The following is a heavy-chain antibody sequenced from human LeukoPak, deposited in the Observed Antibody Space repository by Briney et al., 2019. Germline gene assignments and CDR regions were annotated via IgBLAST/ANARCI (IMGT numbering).Heavy chain of an antibody. V-gene: IGHV3-7*01. CDR1: GFTFSAYW. CDR2: IKQDGSEK. J-gene: IGHJ4*02. D-gene: IGHD1-1*01. Sequence: GGSLRLSRAASGFTFSAYWMTWVRQAPGKGLEWVANIKQDGSEKYYVDSVKGRFTISRDNAKNSLYLQMNSLRAEDTAVYYCVRDFSLTRLERPFDSWGQGTPVTVSS. CDR3: VRDFSLTRLERPFDS.